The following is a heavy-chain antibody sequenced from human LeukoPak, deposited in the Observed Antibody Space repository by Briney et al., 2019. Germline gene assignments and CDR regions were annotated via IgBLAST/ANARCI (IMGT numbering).Heavy chain of an antibody. J-gene: IGHJ4*02. D-gene: IGHD2-2*01. CDR1: GFIFSSAW. CDR3: ARAFCSSTSCYQGPFDV. CDR2: IKNKTNGGAT. Sequence: PGGSLRLSCAASGFIFSSAWMAWVRQAPGKGLEWVGHIKNKTNGGATDYAAPVKGRFIISRDDSKNTLYLQMNSLRTEDTAVYYCARAFCSSTSCYQGPFDVWGQGTLVTVSS. V-gene: IGHV3-15*01.